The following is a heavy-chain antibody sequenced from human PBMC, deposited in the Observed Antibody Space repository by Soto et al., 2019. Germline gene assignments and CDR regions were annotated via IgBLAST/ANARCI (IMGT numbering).Heavy chain of an antibody. CDR2: IYPGDSDT. Sequence: GESLQISCKRSGYNFVSYWIAWVRQMPGKGLEWMGSIYPGDSDTTYSPSIQGQVTISADKSSTTVYLQWNTLKASDTAMYCCAKTDGYEVEYWGQGTQVTVSS. V-gene: IGHV5-51*01. J-gene: IGHJ4*02. D-gene: IGHD5-18*01. CDR1: GYNFVSYW. CDR3: AKTDGYEVEY.